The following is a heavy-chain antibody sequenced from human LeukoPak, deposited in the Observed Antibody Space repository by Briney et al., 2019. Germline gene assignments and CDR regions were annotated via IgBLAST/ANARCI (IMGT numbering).Heavy chain of an antibody. Sequence: GESLKISCKGSGHSFTSYWIGWVRQMPGKGLEWMGIIYLGDSDTRYSPSFQGQVTISADKSISTAYLQWSSLKASDTAMYYCARHDYCSSTSCYYYYGMDVWGQGTTVTVSS. CDR1: GHSFTSYW. CDR3: ARHDYCSSTSCYYYYGMDV. D-gene: IGHD2-2*01. CDR2: IYLGDSDT. V-gene: IGHV5-51*01. J-gene: IGHJ6*02.